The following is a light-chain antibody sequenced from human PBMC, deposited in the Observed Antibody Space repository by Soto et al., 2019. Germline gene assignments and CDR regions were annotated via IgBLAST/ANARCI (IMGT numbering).Light chain of an antibody. CDR1: QDISTS. CDR3: QKYNSAPLT. CDR2: AAS. Sequence: DIQMTQSTSSLSASVGDRVTITCRASQDISTSLAWYQQKPGKVPTVLIYAASILQSGVPARFSGSGSRTGFTLTNSSLQPEDVATYYCQKYNSAPLTFGGGNKVEI. V-gene: IGKV1-27*01. J-gene: IGKJ4*01.